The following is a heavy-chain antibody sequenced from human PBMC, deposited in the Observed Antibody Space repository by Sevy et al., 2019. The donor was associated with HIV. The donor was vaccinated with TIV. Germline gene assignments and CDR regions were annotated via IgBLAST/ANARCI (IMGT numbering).Heavy chain of an antibody. D-gene: IGHD1-20*01. Sequence: GGSLRLSCAASGFTFSSYAMSWVRQAPGKGLEWVSAISGSGGSTYYADSVKGRFTISRDNSKNTRYLQMNSLRAEDTAVYYCAKDGYKPSVGDENYYYYYMDVWGKWTTVTVSS. CDR1: GFTFSSYA. V-gene: IGHV3-23*01. J-gene: IGHJ6*03. CDR3: AKDGYKPSVGDENYYYYYMDV. CDR2: ISGSGGST.